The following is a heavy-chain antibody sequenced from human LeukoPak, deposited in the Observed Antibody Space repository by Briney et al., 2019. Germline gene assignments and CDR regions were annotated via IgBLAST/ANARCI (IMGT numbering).Heavy chain of an antibody. CDR3: ARSSGDSDHYYGMDV. CDR2: ISRNGDST. CDR1: GFTFRSYG. V-gene: IGHV3-64*01. D-gene: IGHD1-26*01. Sequence: PGGSLRLSCAASGFTFRSYGMSWVRRAPGKGLELVSSISRNGDSTGYGNSVKGRFTISRDNSKNTLYLQMGTLRIEDMAIYYCARSSGDSDHYYGMDVWGQGTTVTVSS. J-gene: IGHJ6*02.